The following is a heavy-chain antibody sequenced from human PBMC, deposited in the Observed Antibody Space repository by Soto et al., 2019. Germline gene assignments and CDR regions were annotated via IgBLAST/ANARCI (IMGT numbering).Heavy chain of an antibody. CDR1: GGTFSKDA. Sequence: QVQLVQSGAEVKKPGSSVTVSCKTSGGTFSKDAINWVRQAPGQGLEWMGLLIPVFGSPIYARKVQGRIRIPANESTSTDLRDLSSLRYEDTAVYYCTRVLGYTFEHGNNRYYAMDVWGQGTTVSVSS. V-gene: IGHV1-69*01. D-gene: IGHD5-18*01. J-gene: IGHJ6*02. CDR2: LIPVFGSP. CDR3: TRVLGYTFEHGNNRYYAMDV.